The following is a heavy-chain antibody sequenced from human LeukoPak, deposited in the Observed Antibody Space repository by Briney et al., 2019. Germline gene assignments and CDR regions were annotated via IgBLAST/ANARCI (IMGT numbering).Heavy chain of an antibody. CDR2: ISSSSSYI. D-gene: IGHD5-18*01. CDR1: GFTFSSYS. V-gene: IGHV3-21*01. J-gene: IGHJ5*02. CDR3: ARDDTAMSTARFDP. Sequence: GGSLRLSCAASGFTFSSYSMNWVRQAPGKGLEWVSSISSSSSYIYYADSVKGRFTISRDNAKNSLYLQMNSLRAEDTAVYYCARDDTAMSTARFDPWGQGTPVTVSS.